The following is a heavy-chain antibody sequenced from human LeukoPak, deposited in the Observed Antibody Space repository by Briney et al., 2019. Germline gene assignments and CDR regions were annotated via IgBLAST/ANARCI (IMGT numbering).Heavy chain of an antibody. D-gene: IGHD1-14*01. J-gene: IGHJ4*02. Sequence: ASVKVSCKVSGYTLTEFSMDWVRQAPGEGLEWIGGFDPETGTAIYAQKFQGRVTMTADTSTDIAYMELSSLESEDTAVYYCARDTTHGPLDYWGQGTLVTVSS. CDR3: ARDTTHGPLDY. CDR1: GYTLTEFS. V-gene: IGHV1-24*01. CDR2: FDPETGTA.